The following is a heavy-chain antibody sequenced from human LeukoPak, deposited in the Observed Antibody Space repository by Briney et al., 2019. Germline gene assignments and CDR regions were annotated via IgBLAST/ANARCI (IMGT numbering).Heavy chain of an antibody. V-gene: IGHV3-30*18. CDR2: VSSDGNSK. CDR3: AKDGGRAAAGTVDS. Sequence: GGSLRLSCAASGFTFSSYSMHWVRQAPGKGLEWVAVVSSDGNSKYYADSMKGRFTISRDNSKNTLYLQINSLRADDTAVFYCAKDGGRAAAGTVDSWGQGALVTVSS. CDR1: GFTFSSYS. D-gene: IGHD6-13*01. J-gene: IGHJ4*02.